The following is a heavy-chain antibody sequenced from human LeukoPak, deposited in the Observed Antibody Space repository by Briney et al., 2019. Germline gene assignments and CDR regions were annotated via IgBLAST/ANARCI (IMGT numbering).Heavy chain of an antibody. CDR2: ISAYNGNT. CDR3: ARVGYSYGLPYYYYYMDV. J-gene: IGHJ6*03. V-gene: IGHV1-18*01. D-gene: IGHD5-18*01. CDR1: GGTFSSYA. Sequence: GASVKVSCKASGGTFSSYAISWVRQAPGQGLEWMGWISAYNGNTNYAQKLQGRVTMTTDTSTSTAYMELRSLRSDDTAVYYCARVGYSYGLPYYYYYMDVWGKGTTVTISS.